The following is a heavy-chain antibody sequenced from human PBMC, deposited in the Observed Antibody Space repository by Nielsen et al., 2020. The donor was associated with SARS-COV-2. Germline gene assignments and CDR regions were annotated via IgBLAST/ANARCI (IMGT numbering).Heavy chain of an antibody. D-gene: IGHD6-19*01. CDR3: ARSAYRSDWSLGDAFDF. CDR2: IWYDGSNK. J-gene: IGHJ3*01. CDR1: GFTFSSYG. V-gene: IGHV3-30*19. Sequence: GESLKISCTASGFTFSSYGMHWVRHAPRKGLEWVAVIWYDGSNKYYADSVKGRFTISRDNSKNTLYLQMNSLRAEDTAVYYCARSAYRSDWSLGDAFDFWGPGTVVTVSS.